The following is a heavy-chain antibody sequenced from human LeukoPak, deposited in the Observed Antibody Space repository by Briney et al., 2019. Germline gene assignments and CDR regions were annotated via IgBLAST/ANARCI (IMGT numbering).Heavy chain of an antibody. CDR1: GLTFSSYW. V-gene: IGHV3-7*02. CDR2: IKQDGSDK. J-gene: IGHJ4*02. Sequence: GSLRLSCAASGLTFSSYWMSWVRQAPGKGLEWVANIKQDGSDKYYVDSVKGRFTISRDNAKTSLYLQMNSLRAEDTATYYCARATRWFDYWGQGTLVTVSA. D-gene: IGHD2-2*01. CDR3: ARATRWFDY.